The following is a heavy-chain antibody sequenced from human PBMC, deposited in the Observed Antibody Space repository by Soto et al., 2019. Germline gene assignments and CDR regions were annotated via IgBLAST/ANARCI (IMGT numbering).Heavy chain of an antibody. V-gene: IGHV4-34*01. CDR2: INHSGST. J-gene: IGHJ6*01. CDR3: ARVKAYYYGMDV. Sequence: TLETLSLSCAVYDGSCSGFFGRWILQPPGKGLEWIGEINHSGSTNYNPSLKSRVTISVDTSKNQFSLKLSSVTAADTAVYYSARVKAYYYGMDVCGQRPTVTVSS. CDR1: DGSCSGFF.